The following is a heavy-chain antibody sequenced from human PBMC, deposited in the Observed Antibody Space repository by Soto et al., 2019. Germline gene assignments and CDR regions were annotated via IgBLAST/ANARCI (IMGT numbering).Heavy chain of an antibody. CDR3: ARVNYGDDYYGMDV. CDR1: GVSISYSY. J-gene: IGHJ6*02. D-gene: IGHD4-17*01. V-gene: IGHV4-59*01. Sequence: PSGTLSLTCTVSGVSISYSYWPWIRQPPGKGLEWIWYISYTGSANYNASLKSRLTISVDTSKNQFSLKLSSVTAADTALYYCARVNYGDDYYGMDVWGQGTTVTVSS. CDR2: ISYTGSA.